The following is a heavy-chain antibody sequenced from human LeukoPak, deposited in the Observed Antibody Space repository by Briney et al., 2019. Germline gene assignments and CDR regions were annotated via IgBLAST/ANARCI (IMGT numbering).Heavy chain of an antibody. CDR3: AKDIGSYYDY. CDR1: GFTFRNYP. J-gene: IGHJ4*02. V-gene: IGHV3-30*02. CDR2: IQYDGSKK. Sequence: GGSLRLSCLGSGFTFRNYPMYWVRQAPGKGLEWVTFIQYDGSKKYYADSVKGRFTISRDNSKNTLYLEMNSLRAEDTAVYYCAKDIGSYYDYWGQGILVTVSS. D-gene: IGHD3-10*01.